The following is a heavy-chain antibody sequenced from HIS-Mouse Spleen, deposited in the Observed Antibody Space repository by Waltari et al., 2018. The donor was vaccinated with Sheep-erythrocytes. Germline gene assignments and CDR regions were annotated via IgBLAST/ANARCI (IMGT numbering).Heavy chain of an antibody. D-gene: IGHD6-19*01. J-gene: IGHJ3*02. V-gene: IGHV4-34*01. CDR1: GGSFSGYY. CDR3: ALSVDLAGAFDI. CDR2: INHSGST. Sequence: QVQLQQWGAGLLKPSETLSLPCAVYGGSFSGYYWSWIRQPPGKRLEWIGEINHSGSTNYNPSLKSRVTISVDTSKNQFSLKLSSVTAADTAVYYCALSVDLAGAFDIWGQGTMVTVSS.